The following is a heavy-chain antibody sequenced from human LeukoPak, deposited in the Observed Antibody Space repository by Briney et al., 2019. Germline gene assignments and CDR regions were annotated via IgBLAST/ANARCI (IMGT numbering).Heavy chain of an antibody. CDR2: ISGGAGTT. CDR3: AKVYNDFWSGSGYFDN. V-gene: IGHV3-23*01. D-gene: IGHD3-3*01. Sequence: PGGSLRLSCAASGFIFNTYAMSWVRQAPGKGLEWVSAISGGAGTTYYADSVKGRFTVPRDNSKNTMYLQMNSLRAEDTAVYYCAKVYNDFWSGSGYFDNWGQGTLVTVSS. CDR1: GFIFNTYA. J-gene: IGHJ4*02.